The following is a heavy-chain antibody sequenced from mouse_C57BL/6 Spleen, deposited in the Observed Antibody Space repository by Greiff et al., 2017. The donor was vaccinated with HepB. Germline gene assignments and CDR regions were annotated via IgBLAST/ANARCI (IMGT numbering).Heavy chain of an antibody. CDR2: IYPGSGST. Sequence: VQLQQPGAELVKPGASVKMSCKASGYTFTSYWITWVKQRPGRGLEWIGDIYPGSGSTNYNEKFKSKATLTVDTTSNTAYMQLSSLTSEDYAVDYCARGPTVAEAMDYWGQGTSVTVSS. CDR3: ARGPTVAEAMDY. V-gene: IGHV1-55*01. CDR1: GYTFTSYW. J-gene: IGHJ4*01. D-gene: IGHD1-1*01.